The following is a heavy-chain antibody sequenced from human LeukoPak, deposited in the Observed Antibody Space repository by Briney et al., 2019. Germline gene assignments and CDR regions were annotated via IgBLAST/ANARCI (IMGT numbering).Heavy chain of an antibody. J-gene: IGHJ6*03. CDR1: GYTFTSYG. CDR3: ARQITIFGVVMGAGYHYYMDV. CDR2: ISAYNGNT. V-gene: IGHV1-18*01. D-gene: IGHD3-3*01. Sequence: ASVKVSCKASGYTFTSYGISWVRQAPGQGLEWMGWISAYNGNTNYAQKLQGRVTMTTDTSTSTAYMELRSLRSDDTAVYYCARQITIFGVVMGAGYHYYMDVWGKGTTVTVSS.